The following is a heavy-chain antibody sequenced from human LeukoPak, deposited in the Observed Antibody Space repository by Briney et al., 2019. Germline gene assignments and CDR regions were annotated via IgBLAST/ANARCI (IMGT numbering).Heavy chain of an antibody. D-gene: IGHD6-13*01. CDR1: GDSVSTNRGG. CDR2: TYYSRSSWYN. J-gene: IGHJ4*02. CDR3: ARDSEGGIAAAGTIRRVDY. Sequence: SQTLSLSCAISGDSVSTNRGGWNWLRQSPSRGLEWLGRTYYSRSSWYNDYAISVKSRITINPDTSKNQFSLQLNSVTPEDTAVYYCARDSEGGIAAAGTIRRVDYWGQGTLVTVSS. V-gene: IGHV6-1*01.